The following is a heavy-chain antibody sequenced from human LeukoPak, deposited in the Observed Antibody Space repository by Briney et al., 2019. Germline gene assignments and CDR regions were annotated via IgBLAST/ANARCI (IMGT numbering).Heavy chain of an antibody. CDR2: ISTNTGNP. J-gene: IGHJ4*02. CDR3: TRDANWYFDY. Sequence: ASVRVSCKASGYTFTTSNMNWVRQAPGQGLEWMGWISTNTGNPTYAQGFTGRFVFSFDTSVNTAYLQITSLKIDDTAVYFCTRDANWYFDYWGQGTLVTVAS. CDR1: GYTFTTSN. D-gene: IGHD1-1*01. V-gene: IGHV7-4-1*02.